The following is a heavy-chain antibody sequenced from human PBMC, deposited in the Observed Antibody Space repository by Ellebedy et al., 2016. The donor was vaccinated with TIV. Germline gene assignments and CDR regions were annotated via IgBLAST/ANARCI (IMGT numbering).Heavy chain of an antibody. V-gene: IGHV3-11*04. CDR2: ISSSGSTI. J-gene: IGHJ4*02. CDR3: AKEEWWRFDY. CDR1: GFTFSYYY. Sequence: GESLKISCAASGFTFSYYYINWLRPAPGKGLAWVSYISSSGSTIYYADSVKGRFTISRDNAKNSLYLQMNSLRDEETAVYYCAKEEWWRFDYWGQGTVVTVSS. D-gene: IGHD2-15*01.